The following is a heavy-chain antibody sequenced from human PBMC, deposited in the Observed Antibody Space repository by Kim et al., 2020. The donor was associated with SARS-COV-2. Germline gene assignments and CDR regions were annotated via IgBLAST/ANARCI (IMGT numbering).Heavy chain of an antibody. V-gene: IGHV3-23*01. J-gene: IGHJ2*01. D-gene: IGHD1-26*01. CDR3: AKDPGSGSYYRPFWYFDL. CDR2: ISGSGGST. CDR1: GFTFSSYA. Sequence: GGSLRLSCAASGFTFSSYAMSWVRQAPGKGLEWVSAISGSGGSTYYADSVKGRFTISRDNSKNTLYLQMNSLRAEDTAVYYCAKDPGSGSYYRPFWYFDLWGRGTLVTVSS.